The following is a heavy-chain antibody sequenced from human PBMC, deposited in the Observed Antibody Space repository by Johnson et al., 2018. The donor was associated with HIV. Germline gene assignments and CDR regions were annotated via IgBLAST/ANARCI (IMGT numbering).Heavy chain of an antibody. CDR2: ITWNSGSI. V-gene: IGHV3-NL1*01. CDR1: GFTFSTYA. D-gene: IGHD3-22*01. J-gene: IGHJ3*02. Sequence: QVQLVESGGGVVQPGRSLRLSCAASGFTFSTYAMHWVRQTPGKGLEWVSGITWNSGSIGYADSVKGRFTISRDNSKNTLYLQMNSLRAEDTAVYYCARVGGLYYYDSSGYRDHAFDIWGQGTMVTVSS. CDR3: ARVGGLYYYDSSGYRDHAFDI.